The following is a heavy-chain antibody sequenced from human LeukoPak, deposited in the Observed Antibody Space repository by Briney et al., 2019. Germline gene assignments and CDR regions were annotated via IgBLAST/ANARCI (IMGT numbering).Heavy chain of an antibody. V-gene: IGHV3-48*03. D-gene: IGHD2-8*01. CDR1: GFTFSSYE. CDR2: ISSSGSTI. Sequence: GGSLRLSCAASGFTFSSYEMNWVRQAPGKGLEWVSYISSSGSTIYYADSVKGRFTISRDNAKNSLYLQMNSLRAEDTAVYYCARGCARDYYYYYMDVWGKGTTVTVSS. J-gene: IGHJ6*03. CDR3: ARGCARDYYYYYMDV.